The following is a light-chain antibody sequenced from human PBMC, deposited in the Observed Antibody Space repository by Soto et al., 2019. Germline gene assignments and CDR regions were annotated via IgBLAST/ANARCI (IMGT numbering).Light chain of an antibody. V-gene: IGKV1-39*01. CDR2: AAS. CDR1: QHINFF. Sequence: DIQMTQSPSSLSVSVGDRVTISCRASQHINFFLNWYQQKPGQAPNILIFAASTLQTGVPSRFRGRASGTDFTLTIDNVQPEDSGTYYCQQSFTAPRYTFGQGTQLEIK. J-gene: IGKJ2*01. CDR3: QQSFTAPRYT.